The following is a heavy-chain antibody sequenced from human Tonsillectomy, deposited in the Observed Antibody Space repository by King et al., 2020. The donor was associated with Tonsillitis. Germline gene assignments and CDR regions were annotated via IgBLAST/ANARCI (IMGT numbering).Heavy chain of an antibody. CDR3: AKDVSGIQLRPTIFDY. J-gene: IGHJ4*02. CDR2: ISWNSGSI. D-gene: IGHD5-18*01. CDR1: GFTFDDYA. V-gene: IGHV3-9*01. Sequence: VQLVESGGGLVQPGRSLRLSCAASGFTFDDYAMHWVRQAPGKGLEWVSGISWNSGSIGHADSVKGRFTISRDNAKNSPYLQMNSLRAEDTALYYCAKDVSGIQLRPTIFDYWGQGTLVTVSS.